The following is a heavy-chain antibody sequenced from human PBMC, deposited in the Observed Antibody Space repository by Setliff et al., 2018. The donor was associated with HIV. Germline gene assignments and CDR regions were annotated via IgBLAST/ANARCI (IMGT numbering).Heavy chain of an antibody. CDR3: ARLSGGMVPNY. CDR2: IYHTGIT. V-gene: IGHV4-39*01. Sequence: LSLTCTVSGGSITRTPYYWGWIRQPPGKGLEWIGSIYHTGITYDNPSLKSRVTKSADTSKNQISLRLCSVTAADTAVYYCARLSGGMVPNYWGQGTLVTVSS. D-gene: IGHD3-10*01. J-gene: IGHJ4*02. CDR1: GGSITRTPYY.